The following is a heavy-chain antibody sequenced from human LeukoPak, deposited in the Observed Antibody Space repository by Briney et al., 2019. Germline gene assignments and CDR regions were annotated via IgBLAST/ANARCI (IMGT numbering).Heavy chain of an antibody. CDR1: GFTFSSYD. J-gene: IGHJ4*02. CDR3: AKYRTSGWSWDY. V-gene: IGHV3-30*18. D-gene: IGHD6-13*01. Sequence: GGSLRLSCAASGFTFSSYDMHWVRQAPGMGLEGEAIILSKGHAKYYADSVKGRFIISSDNSKDTLDLQVTRLRAEDTAVYYCAKYRTSGWSWDYWGQGTLVIVSS. CDR2: ILSKGHAK.